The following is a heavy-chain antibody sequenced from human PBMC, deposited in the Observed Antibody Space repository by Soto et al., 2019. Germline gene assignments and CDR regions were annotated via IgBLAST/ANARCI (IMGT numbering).Heavy chain of an antibody. D-gene: IGHD1-1*01. CDR3: ARDWKGAEGFDP. CDR1: GYTFSTYG. J-gene: IGHJ5*02. V-gene: IGHV1-18*01. Sequence: QVQLVQSGAEVKKPGASVKVSCKASGYTFSTYGFSWVRQAPGQGREWMGWIGADNGDTNYAQNFLGRVTMTTDTSTTTSYMELRSLTSDDTAVYFCARDWKGAEGFDPWGQGTLVTVSS. CDR2: IGADNGDT.